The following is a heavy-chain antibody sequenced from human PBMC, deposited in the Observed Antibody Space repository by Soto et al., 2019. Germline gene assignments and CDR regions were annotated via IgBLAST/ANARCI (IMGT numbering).Heavy chain of an antibody. Sequence: ASVKVSCKASGYTFTSYDINWVRQATGQGLEWMGWMNPNSGNTGYAQKFQGRVTMTRNTSISTAYMELSSLRSEDTAVYYCARFNTLGYCSGGSCYYHYYGMDVWGQGTTVTVSS. J-gene: IGHJ6*02. CDR1: GYTFTSYD. V-gene: IGHV1-8*01. CDR2: MNPNSGNT. CDR3: ARFNTLGYCSGGSCYYHYYGMDV. D-gene: IGHD2-15*01.